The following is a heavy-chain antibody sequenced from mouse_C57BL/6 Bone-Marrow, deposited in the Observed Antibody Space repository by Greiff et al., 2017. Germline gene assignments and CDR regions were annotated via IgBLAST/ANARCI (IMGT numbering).Heavy chain of an antibody. CDR1: GYTFTSYW. CDR2: INPSSGYT. J-gene: IGHJ4*01. CDR3: ARSYYYVSSHDYYAMDY. D-gene: IGHD1-1*01. Sequence: VKLMESGAELAKPGASVKLSCKASGYTFTSYWMHWVKQRPGQGLEWIGYINPSSGYTKYNQKFKDKATLTADKSSSTAYMQLSSLTYEDSAVYYCARSYYYVSSHDYYAMDYWGQGTSVTVSS. V-gene: IGHV1-7*01.